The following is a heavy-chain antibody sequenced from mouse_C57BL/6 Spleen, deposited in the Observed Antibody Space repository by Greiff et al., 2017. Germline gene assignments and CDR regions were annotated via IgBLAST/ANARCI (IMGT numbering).Heavy chain of an antibody. CDR1: GYTFTSYW. J-gene: IGHJ3*01. Sequence: QVQLQQPGAELVMPGASVKLSCKASGYTFTSYWMHWVKQRPGQGLEWIGEIDPSDSYTNYNQKFKGKSTLTVDKSSSTAYMQLSSLTSEDSAVYYCARDGSILFAYWGQGTLVTVSA. D-gene: IGHD1-1*01. CDR3: ARDGSILFAY. CDR2: IDPSDSYT. V-gene: IGHV1-69*01.